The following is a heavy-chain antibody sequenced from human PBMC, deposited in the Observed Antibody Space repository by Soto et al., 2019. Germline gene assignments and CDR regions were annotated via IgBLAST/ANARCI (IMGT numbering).Heavy chain of an antibody. CDR3: ARDCSGGSCPFDY. CDR2: ISAYNGNT. Sequence: ALVKGACKASGYRITIYVSIWGSMKPGQGLEWMGWISAYNGNTNYAQKLQGRVTMTTDTSTSTAYMELRSLRSDDTAVYYCARDCSGGSCPFDYWGQGTLVTVSS. CDR1: GYRITIYV. D-gene: IGHD2-15*01. V-gene: IGHV1-18*01. J-gene: IGHJ4*02.